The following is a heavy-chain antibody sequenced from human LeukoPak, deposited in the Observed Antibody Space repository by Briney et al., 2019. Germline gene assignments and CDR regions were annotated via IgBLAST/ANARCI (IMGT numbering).Heavy chain of an antibody. V-gene: IGHV5-51*01. Sequence: GESLKISCKGSGYSFTSYWIGWVRQMPGKGLEWMGIIYPGDSDTRYSPSFQGQVTISADKSINTAYLQWSSLKASDTAMYYCARSRRWFGELDCFDYWGQGTLVTVSS. CDR2: IYPGDSDT. D-gene: IGHD3-10*01. CDR1: GYSFTSYW. CDR3: ARSRRWFGELDCFDY. J-gene: IGHJ4*02.